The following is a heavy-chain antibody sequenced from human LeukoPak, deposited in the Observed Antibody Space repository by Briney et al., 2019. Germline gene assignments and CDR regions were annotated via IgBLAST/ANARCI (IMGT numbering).Heavy chain of an antibody. V-gene: IGHV4-4*07. D-gene: IGHD5-12*01. J-gene: IGHJ6*02. CDR1: GGSISRYY. Sequence: SETLSLTRTVSGGSISRYYWSWIRQPAGKGLEWIGRIYTSGSTNYNPSLKSRVTMSVDTYKNQFSLKLSSVTAADTAVYYCARDQESTMATTGSYYYYGMDVWGQGTTVTVSS. CDR2: IYTSGST. CDR3: ARDQESTMATTGSYYYYGMDV.